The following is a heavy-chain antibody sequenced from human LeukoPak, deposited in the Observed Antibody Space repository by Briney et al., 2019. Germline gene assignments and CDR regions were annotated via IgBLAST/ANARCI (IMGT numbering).Heavy chain of an antibody. D-gene: IGHD5-18*01. CDR1: GFTFSSYE. CDR3: ARQPDTAMGYYFDY. J-gene: IGHJ4*02. Sequence: GGSLRLSCAASGFTFSSYEMNWVRQAPGKGLEWVSYISSSGSTIYYADSVKGRFTISRDNAKNSLYLQMNRLRAEDTAVYYCARQPDTAMGYYFDYWGQGTLVTVSS. V-gene: IGHV3-48*03. CDR2: ISSSGSTI.